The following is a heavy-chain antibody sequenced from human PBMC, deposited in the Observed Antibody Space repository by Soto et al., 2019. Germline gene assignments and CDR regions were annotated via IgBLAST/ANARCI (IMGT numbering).Heavy chain of an antibody. D-gene: IGHD2-15*01. CDR3: ARDRGYDAHDYYYNAMDV. CDR2: ISGSGGST. J-gene: IGHJ6*02. CDR1: GFTFSSYA. V-gene: IGHV3-23*01. Sequence: LRLSCAASGFTFSSYAMSWVRQAPGKGLEWVSAISGSGGSTYYADSVKGRFTISRDNSKNTLYLQMNSLRAEDTAVYYCARDRGYDAHDYYYNAMDVWGQGTMVTVSS.